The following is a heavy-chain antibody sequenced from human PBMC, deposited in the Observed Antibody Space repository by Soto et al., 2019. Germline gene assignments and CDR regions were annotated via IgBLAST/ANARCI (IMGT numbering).Heavy chain of an antibody. CDR1: GYTFTGDY. CDR3: ARDLENEDIVVVVAAL. Sequence: GASVKVSCKASGYTFTGDYMHWVRQAPGQGLEWMGWINPNSGGTNYAQKFQGRVTMTRDTSISTAYMELSRLRSDDTAVYYCARDLENEDIVVVVAALWGQGTLVTVSS. V-gene: IGHV1-2*02. J-gene: IGHJ4*02. D-gene: IGHD2-15*01. CDR2: INPNSGGT.